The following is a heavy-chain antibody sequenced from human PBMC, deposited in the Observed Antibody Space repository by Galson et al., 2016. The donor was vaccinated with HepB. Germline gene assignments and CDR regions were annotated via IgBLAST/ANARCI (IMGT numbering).Heavy chain of an antibody. J-gene: IGHJ4*02. Sequence: SETLSLTCTVSGGSISSGGYYWSWIRQHPGKGLEWIGYIYYSGSTYYNPSLKSRVTISVGTSETQFPLRLNSVTAANTAVYYCARHRHWGSVGYYFDSWSQGTLVTVSS. V-gene: IGHV4-39*01. CDR3: ARHRHWGSVGYYFDS. CDR2: IYYSGST. D-gene: IGHD7-27*01. CDR1: GGSISSGGYY.